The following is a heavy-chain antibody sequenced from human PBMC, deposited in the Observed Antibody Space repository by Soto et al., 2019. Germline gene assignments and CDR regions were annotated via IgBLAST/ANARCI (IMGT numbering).Heavy chain of an antibody. CDR3: TRDLGGSHFVY. J-gene: IGHJ4*01. CDR1: GYTFTNYY. Sequence: QVQLVQSGAEVKKPGASVKVSCKASGYTFTNYYIDWVRQAPGQGLEWMGINKSSGSSPSHAQWFQGRVTITRDTSTSTVYMEMSSLTHEDPAVYYCTRDLGGSHFVYWGHGPLVTVSS. D-gene: IGHD1-26*01. CDR2: NKSSGSSP. V-gene: IGHV1-46*03.